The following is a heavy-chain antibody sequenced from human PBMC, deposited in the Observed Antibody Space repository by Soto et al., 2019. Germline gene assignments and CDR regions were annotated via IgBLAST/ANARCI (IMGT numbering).Heavy chain of an antibody. CDR1: GYIFTTFG. J-gene: IGHJ4*02. CDR2: ISAYNGNK. V-gene: IGHV1-18*01. CDR3: ARVGRGPFSGSYPSDF. Sequence: GASVKVSCKVSGYIFTTFGINWVRQAPGQGLEWMGWISAYNGNKHYAQKFQDRVIMTTDTSTSIAYMELRSLRSDDTAIYYCARVGRGPFSGSYPSDFWGQGALVTVSS. D-gene: IGHD3-10*01.